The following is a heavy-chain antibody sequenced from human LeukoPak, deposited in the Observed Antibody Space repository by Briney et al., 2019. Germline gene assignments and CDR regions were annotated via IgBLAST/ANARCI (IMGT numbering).Heavy chain of an antibody. CDR2: IYYDGTKT. CDR3: ARDQRSWYFDL. J-gene: IGHJ2*01. CDR1: GFTFSLYG. V-gene: IGHV3-33*01. D-gene: IGHD3-10*01. Sequence: GRSLRLSCAASGFTFSLYGMHWVRRAPGKGLEWVAVIYYDGTKTFYADSVKGRFTISRDNSRNTLFLQMNSLRAEDTAVYYCARDQRSWYFDLWGRGTLLTVSS.